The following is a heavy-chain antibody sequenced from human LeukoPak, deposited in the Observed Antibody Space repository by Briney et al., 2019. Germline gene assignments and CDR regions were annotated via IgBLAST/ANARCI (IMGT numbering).Heavy chain of an antibody. Sequence: GASVKVSCKVSGYTLTELSMPWVRQPPGKGLEWMGGFDPEDGETIYAQKFQGRVTMTEDTSTDTAYMELSSLRSEDTAVYYCATVVGHYYGSGSLGAFDIWGQGTMVTVSS. CDR2: FDPEDGET. J-gene: IGHJ3*02. V-gene: IGHV1-24*01. CDR3: ATVVGHYYGSGSLGAFDI. D-gene: IGHD3-10*01. CDR1: GYTLTELS.